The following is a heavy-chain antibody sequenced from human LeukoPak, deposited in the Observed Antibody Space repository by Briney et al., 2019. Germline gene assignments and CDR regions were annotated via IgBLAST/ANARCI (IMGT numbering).Heavy chain of an antibody. V-gene: IGHV3-7*01. J-gene: IGHJ4*02. CDR2: IKGDGSEK. CDR3: ARGGGYSYGLFDY. Sequence: PGGSLRLSYVASGFTFSTYYMSWVRQAPGRGLEWVANIKGDGSEKYYVDSVKGRFTLSRDNAKNSLYLQMNSLRAEDTAVYYCARGGGYSYGLFDYWGQGTLVTVSS. D-gene: IGHD5-18*01. CDR1: GFTFSTYY.